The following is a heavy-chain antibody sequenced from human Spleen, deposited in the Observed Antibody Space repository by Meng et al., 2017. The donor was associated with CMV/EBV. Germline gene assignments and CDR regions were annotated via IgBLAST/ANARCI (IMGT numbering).Heavy chain of an antibody. CDR1: GFTFSIYG. D-gene: IGHD4-17*01. CDR2: IRFDASNK. CDR3: ANEQDYGARDY. Sequence: GESLKISCAASGFTFSIYGMHWVRQAPGKGLEWVAFIRFDASNKYYADSVKGRFTISRDNSKSTLYLQMNSLRAEDTAVYYCANEQDYGARDYLGQGTLVTVSS. V-gene: IGHV3-30*02. J-gene: IGHJ4*02.